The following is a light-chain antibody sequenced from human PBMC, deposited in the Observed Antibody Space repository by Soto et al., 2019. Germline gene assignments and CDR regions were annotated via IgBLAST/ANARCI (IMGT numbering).Light chain of an antibody. CDR1: QSVAGSS. CDR3: EQYSSSPRT. V-gene: IGKV3-20*01. J-gene: IGKJ1*01. Sequence: VLTQSPGTLSLSPGERATLCCRASQSVAGSSLTWYQQKPGQSPSLLMFGASSRATGIPARFSGSGSGTDFPLIISRLEPEDSAVYYCEQYSSSPRTFGQGTKVDMK. CDR2: GAS.